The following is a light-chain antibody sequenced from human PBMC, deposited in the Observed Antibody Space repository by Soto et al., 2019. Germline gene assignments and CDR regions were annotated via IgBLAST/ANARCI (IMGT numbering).Light chain of an antibody. CDR1: QRVSARY. J-gene: IGKJ1*01. CDR3: QQYSDSPPT. V-gene: IGKV3-20*01. CDR2: GAS. Sequence: IVLTQSPGTLSLSPGDRATLSCRASQRVSARYLAWYHQKPGQAPRLLIFGASDRATGIPDRFSGSGSGTDFTLTIERMETKDFAMYYCQQYSDSPPTFGQGTKVDIK.